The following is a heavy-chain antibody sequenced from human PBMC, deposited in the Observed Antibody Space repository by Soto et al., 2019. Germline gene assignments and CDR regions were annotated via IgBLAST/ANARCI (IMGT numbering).Heavy chain of an antibody. CDR2: INHSGST. CDR1: GGSFSGYY. Sequence: QVQLQQWGAGLLKPSETLSLTCAVYGGSFSGYYWSWIRQPPGKGLEWIGEINHSGSTTYNPSLKSRVTISVDTAKNHFSLKLSSVTAADTAVYYCAREYGDYGVIDYWGQGTLVTVSS. V-gene: IGHV4-34*01. D-gene: IGHD4-17*01. J-gene: IGHJ4*02. CDR3: AREYGDYGVIDY.